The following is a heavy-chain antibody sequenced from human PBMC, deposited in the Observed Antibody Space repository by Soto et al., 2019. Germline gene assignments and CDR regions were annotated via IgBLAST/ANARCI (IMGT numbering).Heavy chain of an antibody. CDR2: IYHSGST. D-gene: IGHD6-19*01. V-gene: IGHV4-30-2*01. Sequence: SETLSLTRAVSGDSISSGGSSWTWIRQPPGKGLEWIGYIYHSGSTYYNPSLKSRVTISVDRSKNQFSLKLSSVTAADTAVYYCARAGDSSGPVALGYWGQGTLVTSPQ. CDR1: GDSISSGGSS. CDR3: ARAGDSSGPVALGY. J-gene: IGHJ4*02.